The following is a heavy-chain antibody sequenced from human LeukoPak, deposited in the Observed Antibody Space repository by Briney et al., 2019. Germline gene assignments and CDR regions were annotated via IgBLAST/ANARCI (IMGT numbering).Heavy chain of an antibody. J-gene: IGHJ4*02. CDR3: ARSHSSSSEVSLGY. D-gene: IGHD6-6*01. Sequence: SETLSLTCAIYGGSFSDYFWSWIRQPPGKGLEWIGEINHSGSTNYNPSLKSRVTISVDTSTNQFSLKLSSVTAADTAVYFCARSHSSSSEVSLGYWGQGTLVTVSS. CDR2: INHSGST. CDR1: GGSFSDYF. V-gene: IGHV4-34*01.